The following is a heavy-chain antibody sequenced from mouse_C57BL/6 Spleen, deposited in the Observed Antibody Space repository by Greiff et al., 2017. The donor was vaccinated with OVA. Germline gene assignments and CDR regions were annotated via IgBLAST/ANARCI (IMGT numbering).Heavy chain of an antibody. J-gene: IGHJ3*01. V-gene: IGHV14-4*01. CDR1: GFNIKDDY. CDR2: IDPENGDT. CDR3: TTGRYGKLCAY. D-gene: IGHD2-1*01. Sequence: EVKLVESGAELVRPGASVKLSCTASGFNIKDDYMHWVKQRPEQGLEWIGWIDPENGDTEYASKFQGKATITADTSSNTAYLQLSSLTSEDTAVYYCTTGRYGKLCAYWGQGTLVTVSA.